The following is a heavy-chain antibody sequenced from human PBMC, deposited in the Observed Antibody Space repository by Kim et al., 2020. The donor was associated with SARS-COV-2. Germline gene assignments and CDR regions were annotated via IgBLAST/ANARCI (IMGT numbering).Heavy chain of an antibody. Sequence: ASVKVSCKVSGYSLSDLSIHWVRQAPGKGLEWMGGFDPENFETIYAQMLKGRVTMTEDTSTHTAYMELSSLTSQDTAVYYCASPRAVVGADAFDMWGQGT. CDR1: GYSLSDLS. D-gene: IGHD6-19*01. CDR2: FDPENFET. J-gene: IGHJ3*02. V-gene: IGHV1-24*01. CDR3: ASPRAVVGADAFDM.